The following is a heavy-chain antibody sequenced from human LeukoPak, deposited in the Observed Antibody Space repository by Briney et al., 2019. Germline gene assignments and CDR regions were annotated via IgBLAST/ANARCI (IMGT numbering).Heavy chain of an antibody. CDR3: ARPAVAGLRAGGYDY. V-gene: IGHV3-74*01. J-gene: IGHJ4*02. Sequence: GGSLRLSCAASGFSFSSYWMHWVRQAPGKGLVWVSRISSDGSIVNYADSVKGRFTISRDNAKNTLYLQMNSLRVEDTAVYYCARPAVAGLRAGGYDYWGQGTLVTVSS. CDR2: ISSDGSIV. D-gene: IGHD6-19*01. CDR1: GFSFSSYW.